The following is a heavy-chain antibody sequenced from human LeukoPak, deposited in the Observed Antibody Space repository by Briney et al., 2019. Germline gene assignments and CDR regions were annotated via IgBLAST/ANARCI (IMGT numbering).Heavy chain of an antibody. CDR2: ISAYNGNT. CDR1: GYTFTSYG. Sequence: ASVKVSCKASGYTFTSYGISWVRQAPGQGLEWMGWISAYNGNTNYAQKLQGRVTMTTDTSTSTAYMELRSLRSDDTAVYYCAVIAVAPHWFDPWGQGTLVTVSS. V-gene: IGHV1-18*01. CDR3: AVIAVAPHWFDP. D-gene: IGHD6-19*01. J-gene: IGHJ5*02.